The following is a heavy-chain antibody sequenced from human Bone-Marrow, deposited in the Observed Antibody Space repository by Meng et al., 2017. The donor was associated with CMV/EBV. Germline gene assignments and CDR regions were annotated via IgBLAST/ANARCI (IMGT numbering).Heavy chain of an antibody. Sequence: GESLKISCAASGFTFSSYWMHWVRQAPGKGLVWVSRINSDGSSTSYADSVKGRFTISRDNSKNTLYLQMNSLRAEDTAVYYCARMSGSHAYFDYWGQGTLVTVSS. V-gene: IGHV3-74*01. CDR1: GFTFSSYW. CDR2: INSDGSST. D-gene: IGHD1-26*01. J-gene: IGHJ4*02. CDR3: ARMSGSHAYFDY.